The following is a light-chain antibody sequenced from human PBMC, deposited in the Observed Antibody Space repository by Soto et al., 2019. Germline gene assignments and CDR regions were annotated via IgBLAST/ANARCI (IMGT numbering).Light chain of an antibody. Sequence: EIVLTQSPGTLSLSPGERATLSCRASQTVSSSYLAWYRQKPGQAPRLLIYGASSRATGIPDRVSCSGSGTDFTLTISRLEPEDFAVYYCQQYGSSPCTFGQGTKLEIK. CDR1: QTVSSSY. CDR3: QQYGSSPCT. CDR2: GAS. V-gene: IGKV3-20*01. J-gene: IGKJ2*02.